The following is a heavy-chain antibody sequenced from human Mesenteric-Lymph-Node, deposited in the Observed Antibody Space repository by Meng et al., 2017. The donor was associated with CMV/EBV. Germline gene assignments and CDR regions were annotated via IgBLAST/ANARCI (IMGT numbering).Heavy chain of an antibody. V-gene: IGHV3-15*01. CDR2: IKSKTDGGTT. D-gene: IGHD2-2*01. CDR3: TTVVVGYCSSTSCPRVDYFDY. J-gene: IGHJ4*02. Sequence: WMSWVRQAPGKGLEWVGRIKSKTDGGTTDYAAPVKGRFTISRDDSKNTLYLQMNSLKTEDTAVYYCTTVVVGYCSSTSCPRVDYFDYWGQGTLVTVSS. CDR1: W.